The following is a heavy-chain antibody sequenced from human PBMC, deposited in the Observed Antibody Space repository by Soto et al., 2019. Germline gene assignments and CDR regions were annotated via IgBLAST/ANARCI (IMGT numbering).Heavy chain of an antibody. J-gene: IGHJ5*02. CDR2: MNPNSGNT. V-gene: IGHV1-8*01. CDR3: ARPYSSSSYWFDP. Sequence: GASVKVSCKASGYTFTSYDITWVRQATGQGLEWMGWMNPNSGNTGYAQKFQGRVTMTRNTSISTAYMELSSLRSEDTAVYYCARPYSSSSYWFDPWGQGTLVTVSS. CDR1: GYTFTSYD. D-gene: IGHD6-6*01.